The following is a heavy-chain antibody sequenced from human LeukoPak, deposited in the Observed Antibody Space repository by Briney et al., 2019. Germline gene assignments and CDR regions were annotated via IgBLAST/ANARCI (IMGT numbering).Heavy chain of an antibody. Sequence: GSLRLSCAASGFTFSSYSMNWVRQAPGKGLEWVSSISSSSSYIYYADSVKGRFTISRDNAKNSLYLQMNSLRAEDTAVYYCARDQGCSSTSCYLYYYYYGMDVWGQGTTVTVSS. CDR1: GFTFSSYS. CDR3: ARDQGCSSTSCYLYYYYYGMDV. CDR2: ISSSSSYI. V-gene: IGHV3-21*01. J-gene: IGHJ6*02. D-gene: IGHD2-2*01.